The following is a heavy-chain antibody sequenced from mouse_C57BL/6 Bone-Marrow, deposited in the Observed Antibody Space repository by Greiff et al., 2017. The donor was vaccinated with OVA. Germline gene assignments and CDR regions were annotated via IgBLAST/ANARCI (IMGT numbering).Heavy chain of an antibody. CDR3: ARVPSYDGNPRGDFDV. J-gene: IGHJ1*03. Sequence: EVKLVESEGGLVQPGSSMKLSCTASGFTFSDYYMAWVRQVPEKGLEWVANINYDGSSTYYLDSLKSRFIISRDNAKNILYLQMSSLKSEDTATYYGARVPSYDGNPRGDFDVWGTGTTVTVSS. D-gene: IGHD2-10*01. CDR2: INYDGSST. V-gene: IGHV5-16*01. CDR1: GFTFSDYY.